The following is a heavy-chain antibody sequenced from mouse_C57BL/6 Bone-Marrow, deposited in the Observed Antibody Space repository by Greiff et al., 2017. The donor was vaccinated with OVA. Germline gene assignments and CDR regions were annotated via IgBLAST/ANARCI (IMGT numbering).Heavy chain of an antibody. J-gene: IGHJ3*01. CDR1: GYTFTSYW. Sequence: QVQLQQPGAELVRPGTSVKLSCKASGYTFTSYWMHWVKQRPGQGLEWIGAIDPSDSYTNYNQKFKGKATLTVDTSSSTAYMQLSSLTSEDSAVYYCARGVPRGFAYWGQGTLVTVSA. D-gene: IGHD2-14*01. CDR3: ARGVPRGFAY. CDR2: IDPSDSYT. V-gene: IGHV1-59*01.